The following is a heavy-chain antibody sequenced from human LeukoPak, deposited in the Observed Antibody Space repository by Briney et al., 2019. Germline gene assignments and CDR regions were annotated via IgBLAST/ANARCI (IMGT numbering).Heavy chain of an antibody. Sequence: GGSLRLSCAASGFTFSSYSMNWVRQAPGKGLEWVSSISSSSNIYYADSVKGRFTISRDNAKNSLYLQMNSLRAEDTAVYYCARDLEPTIVVVPAATGDYGMDVWAKGPRSPSP. CDR3: ARDLEPTIVVVPAATGDYGMDV. J-gene: IGHJ6*02. V-gene: IGHV3-21*01. D-gene: IGHD2-2*01. CDR1: GFTFSSYS. CDR2: ISSSSNI.